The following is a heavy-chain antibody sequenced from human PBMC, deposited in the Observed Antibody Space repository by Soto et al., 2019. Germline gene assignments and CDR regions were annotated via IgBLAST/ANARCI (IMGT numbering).Heavy chain of an antibody. Sequence: WASVKVSCKASGFTFTSYAVQWVRQARGQRLEWIGWIVVGSGNTNYAQKFQERVTITRDMSTSTAYMELSSLRSEDTAVYYCAADIRISPIVVVPAAILYGMDVWGQGTTVTVSS. CDR2: IVVGSGNT. V-gene: IGHV1-58*01. D-gene: IGHD2-2*02. J-gene: IGHJ6*02. CDR3: AADIRISPIVVVPAAILYGMDV. CDR1: GFTFTSYA.